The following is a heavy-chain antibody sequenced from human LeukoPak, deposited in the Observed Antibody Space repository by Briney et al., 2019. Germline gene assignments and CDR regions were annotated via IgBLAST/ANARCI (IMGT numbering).Heavy chain of an antibody. D-gene: IGHD3-22*01. Sequence: ASVKVSCKASGGTFSSYAISWVRQAPGQGLEWMGGIIPIFGTANYAQKFQGRVTITADKSTSTAYMELSSLRSEDTAVYYCARDLIVVVPRSLNWFDPWGQGTLVTVSS. CDR3: ARDLIVVVPRSLNWFDP. V-gene: IGHV1-69*06. CDR1: GGTFSSYA. CDR2: IIPIFGTA. J-gene: IGHJ5*02.